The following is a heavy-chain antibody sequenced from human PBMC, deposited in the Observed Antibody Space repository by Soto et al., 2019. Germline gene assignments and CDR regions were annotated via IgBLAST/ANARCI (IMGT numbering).Heavy chain of an antibody. Sequence: ASVKVSCKASGYTFTSYGISWVRQAPGQGLEWMGWISAYNGNTNYAQKLQGRVTMTTDTSTSTAYMELRSLRSDDTAVYYCARDMVRGVMPGYYYYYGMDVWGQGTTVTVSS. CDR3: ARDMVRGVMPGYYYYYGMDV. D-gene: IGHD3-10*01. CDR1: GYTFTSYG. V-gene: IGHV1-18*01. J-gene: IGHJ6*02. CDR2: ISAYNGNT.